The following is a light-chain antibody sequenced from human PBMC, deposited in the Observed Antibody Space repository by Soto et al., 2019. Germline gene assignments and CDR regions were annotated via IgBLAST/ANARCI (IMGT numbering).Light chain of an antibody. CDR2: GAS. Sequence: EIVFTQSPGTLSLSPGERATLSCRASQSFSSSYLAWYQQKPGQAPRLLIYGASSSATGIPDRFSGSGSGTDFTLTISSLEPEDFAVYYCQHYGSALFTFGPWTKVDV. V-gene: IGKV3-20*01. J-gene: IGKJ3*01. CDR1: QSFSSSY. CDR3: QHYGSALFT.